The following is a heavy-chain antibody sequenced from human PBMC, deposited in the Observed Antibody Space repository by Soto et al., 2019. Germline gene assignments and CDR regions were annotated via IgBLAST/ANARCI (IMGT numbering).Heavy chain of an antibody. CDR3: AARRYCSGGTCPDYFDY. J-gene: IGHJ4*02. V-gene: IGHV1-69*01. D-gene: IGHD2-15*01. Sequence: QVQVMQSGAEVKKPGSSVKVSCKASGGTFSSYAISWVLQAPGQGLEWMGGIIPIFGTASYAQKFQGRVTITADESTSAAYMELSSLRSDDTAVSYCAARRYCSGGTCPDYFDYWGPGTLVTVSS. CDR2: IIPIFGTA. CDR1: GGTFSSYA.